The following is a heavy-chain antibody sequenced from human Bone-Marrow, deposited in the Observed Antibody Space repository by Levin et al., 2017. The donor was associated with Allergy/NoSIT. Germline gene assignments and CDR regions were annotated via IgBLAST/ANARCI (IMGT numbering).Heavy chain of an antibody. V-gene: IGHV4-39*01. Sequence: SQTLSLTCTVSGGSIRSSDYYWGWIRQTPGKGLEWIGSIYYSGSTNYKPSLKSRLTISVDTSKNQFSLRLRSMTATDTAVYYCARLGYYYEASGYNIDYWGQGTLVTVSS. CDR3: ARLGYYYEASGYNIDY. D-gene: IGHD3-22*01. CDR1: GGSIRSSDYY. CDR2: IYYSGST. J-gene: IGHJ4*02.